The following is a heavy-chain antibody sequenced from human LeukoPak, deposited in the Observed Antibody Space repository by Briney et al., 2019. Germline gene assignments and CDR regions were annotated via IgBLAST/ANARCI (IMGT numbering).Heavy chain of an antibody. CDR1: GGSITSGGYA. V-gene: IGHV4-30-2*01. CDR2: TYHSGST. J-gene: IGHJ4*02. D-gene: IGHD3-22*01. CDR3: ARLDYYDTSGPAK. Sequence: SQTLSLTCAVSGGSITSGGYAWSWIRQPPGKGLEWIGNTYHSGSTYFNPSLKSRVTISADRSKNQFSLELSSVTAADTAVYYCARLDYYDTSGPAKWGQGTLVTVSS.